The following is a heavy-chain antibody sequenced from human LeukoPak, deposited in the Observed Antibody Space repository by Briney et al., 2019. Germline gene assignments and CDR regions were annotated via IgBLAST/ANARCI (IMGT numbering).Heavy chain of an antibody. V-gene: IGHV3-48*04. CDR1: AFTCSSYS. CDR3: ARDEKNDILAGRWAGVEWFDP. Sequence: GGSLRRSCAASAFTCSSYSMNWVRLAPGKGLVWVSYTSSSSSTIYYADSVKGRFTTARDNAKKSLYLQMNCLGAEDTAVYYCARDEKNDILAGRWAGVEWFDPWGQGTLVTASS. J-gene: IGHJ5*02. CDR2: TSSSSSTI. D-gene: IGHD3-9*01.